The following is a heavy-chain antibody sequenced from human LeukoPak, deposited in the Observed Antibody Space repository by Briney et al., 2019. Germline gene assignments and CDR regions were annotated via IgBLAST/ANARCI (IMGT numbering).Heavy chain of an antibody. CDR1: GYTFTSYN. V-gene: IGHV1-8*01. Sequence: ASVKVSCKASGYTFTSYNINWVRQATGQGLEWMGWMNPNSGSTGYAQKFQGRVTMTRYTSISTAYMELSSLRSEDTAVCYCARTKTDHDAFDIWGQGTMVTVSS. D-gene: IGHD2-8*01. CDR2: MNPNSGST. CDR3: ARTKTDHDAFDI. J-gene: IGHJ3*02.